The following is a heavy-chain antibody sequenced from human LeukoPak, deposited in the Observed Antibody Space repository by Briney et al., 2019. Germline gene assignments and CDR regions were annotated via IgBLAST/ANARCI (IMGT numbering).Heavy chain of an antibody. D-gene: IGHD4-17*01. Sequence: SETLSLTCTVSGGSISNYYWSWIRQPPGKGLEWIGYIYNSGHTNHNPSLKSRVTISEDTSKNQLSLKLSSVTAADTAVYYRARAAVTTSRYFQHWGQGTLVTVSS. CDR3: ARAAVTTSRYFQH. CDR2: IYNSGHT. CDR1: GGSISNYY. V-gene: IGHV4-59*01. J-gene: IGHJ1*01.